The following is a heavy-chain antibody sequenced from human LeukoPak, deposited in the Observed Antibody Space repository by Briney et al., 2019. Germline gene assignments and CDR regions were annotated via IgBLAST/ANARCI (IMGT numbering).Heavy chain of an antibody. CDR2: MNPNSGNT. V-gene: IGHV1-8*01. J-gene: IGHJ6*03. CDR3: ARFVRYYDFWSGFGYYYYYMDV. Sequence: ASVKVPCKASGYTFTSYDINWVRQATGQGLEWMGWMNPNSGNTGYAQKFQGRVTMTRNTSISTAYMELSSLRSEDTAVYYCARFVRYYDFWSGFGYYYYYMDVWGKGTTVTVSS. D-gene: IGHD3-3*01. CDR1: GYTFTSYD.